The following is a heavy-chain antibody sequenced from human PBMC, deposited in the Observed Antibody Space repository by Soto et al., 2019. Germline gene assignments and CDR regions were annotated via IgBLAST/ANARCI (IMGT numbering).Heavy chain of an antibody. J-gene: IGHJ3*02. V-gene: IGHV1-18*01. CDR1: GNTFTSYG. D-gene: IGHD3-22*01. CDR3: ARDASAYYYDSSGFPHAFDI. CDR2: ISAYNGNT. Sequence: ASVKVSGKASGNTFTSYGISWVRQAPGQGLEWMGWISAYNGNTNYAQKLQGRVTMTTDTSTSTAYMELRSLRSDDTAVYYCARDASAYYYDSSGFPHAFDIWGQGTMVTVS.